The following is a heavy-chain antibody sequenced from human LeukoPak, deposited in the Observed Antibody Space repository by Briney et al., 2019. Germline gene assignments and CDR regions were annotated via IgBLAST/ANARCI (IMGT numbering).Heavy chain of an antibody. Sequence: PGGPLRLSCAASGFTFNNYAMGWVRQAPGKGPEWVALISDSGGAAYFADSVKGRFTISRDSSKNTVYLQMGGLRAEDTAVYYCAPDLRGSAWSLDDWGQGTLVTVSS. CDR1: GFTFNNYA. CDR3: APDLRGSAWSLDD. V-gene: IGHV3-23*01. CDR2: ISDSGGAA. D-gene: IGHD6-13*01. J-gene: IGHJ4*02.